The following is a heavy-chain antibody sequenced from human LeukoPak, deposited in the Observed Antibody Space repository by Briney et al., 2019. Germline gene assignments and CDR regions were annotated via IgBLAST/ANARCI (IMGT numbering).Heavy chain of an antibody. V-gene: IGHV7-4-1*02. CDR3: ARVHGYSSGWYSGHYYMDV. Sequence: GASVKVSCKASGYTFTSYAMNWVRQAPGQGLERMGWINTNTGNPTYAQGFTGRFVFSLDTSVSTAYLQISSLKAEDTAVYYCARVHGYSSGWYSGHYYMDVWGKGTTVTVSS. CDR2: INTNTGNP. J-gene: IGHJ6*03. D-gene: IGHD6-19*01. CDR1: GYTFTSYA.